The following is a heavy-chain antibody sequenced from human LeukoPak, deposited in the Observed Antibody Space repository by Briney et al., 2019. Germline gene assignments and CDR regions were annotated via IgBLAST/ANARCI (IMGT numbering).Heavy chain of an antibody. D-gene: IGHD3-10*01. V-gene: IGHV4-39*07. CDR3: ARLTNYGSGNYYNDY. CDR2: VYYSGNT. J-gene: IGHJ4*02. Sequence: PSETLSLTCTVSGGSISSGSYYWGWIRQPPGQGLEWIGNVYYSGNTYYNPSLKSRVTISVDTSKNQFSLKLSSVTAADTAVYYCARLTNYGSGNYYNDYWGQGTLVTVSS. CDR1: GGSISSGSYY.